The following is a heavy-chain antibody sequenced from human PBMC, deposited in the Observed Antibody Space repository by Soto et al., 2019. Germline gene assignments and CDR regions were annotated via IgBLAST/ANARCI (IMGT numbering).Heavy chain of an antibody. CDR2: ISAYSGNT. D-gene: IGHD3-16*01. CDR3: ASGMGGTSSDGAFDF. J-gene: IGHJ3*01. Sequence: ASVKVSCKAAGYTFMNYGITWVRQAPGQGLEWMGWISAYSGNTDYAQKFQGRVTMTTDTSASIVYMEVRSLRFDDTAIYYCASGMGGTSSDGAFDFWGQGTMVTVSS. CDR1: GYTFMNYG. V-gene: IGHV1-18*01.